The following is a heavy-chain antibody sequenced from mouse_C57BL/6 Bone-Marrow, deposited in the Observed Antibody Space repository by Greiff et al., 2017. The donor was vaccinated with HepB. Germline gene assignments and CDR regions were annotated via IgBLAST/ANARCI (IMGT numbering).Heavy chain of an antibody. D-gene: IGHD2-1*01. Sequence: EVKLQESGTVLARPGASVKMSCKTSGYTFTSYWMHWVKQRPGQGLEWIGAIYPGNSDTSYNQKFKGKAKLTAVTSASTAYMELSSLTNEDSAVYYCTRSRVYYGNWDYAMDYWGQGTSVTVSS. V-gene: IGHV1-5*01. CDR3: TRSRVYYGNWDYAMDY. J-gene: IGHJ4*01. CDR2: IYPGNSDT. CDR1: GYTFTSYW.